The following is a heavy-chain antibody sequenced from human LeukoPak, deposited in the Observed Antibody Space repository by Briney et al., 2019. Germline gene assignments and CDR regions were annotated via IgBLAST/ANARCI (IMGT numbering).Heavy chain of an antibody. V-gene: IGHV3-7*01. Sequence: GGSLRLSCVASGFTFSSYWMSWVRQAPGKGLEWVANMKQDGSAKHYADSVKGRFSISRDNSKNSVYLQMDSLRAEDTALYYCARDNVVALDYWGHGTLVTVSS. CDR3: ARDNVVALDY. D-gene: IGHD2-15*01. CDR1: GFTFSSYW. J-gene: IGHJ4*01. CDR2: MKQDGSAK.